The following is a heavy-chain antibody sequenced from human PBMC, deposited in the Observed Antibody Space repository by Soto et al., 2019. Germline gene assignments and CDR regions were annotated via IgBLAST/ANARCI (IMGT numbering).Heavy chain of an antibody. CDR3: ARARPPYSSSAGGFDP. V-gene: IGHV1-18*01. CDR1: GYTFTSYG. Sequence: QVQLVQSGAEVKKPGASVKVSCKASGYTFTSYGISWVRQAPGQGLEWMGWISAYNGNTNYAQKLQGRVTMTTDTSSSTAYMELRSLRSDDTAVYYCARARPPYSSSAGGFDPWGQGTLVTVSS. D-gene: IGHD6-6*01. J-gene: IGHJ5*02. CDR2: ISAYNGNT.